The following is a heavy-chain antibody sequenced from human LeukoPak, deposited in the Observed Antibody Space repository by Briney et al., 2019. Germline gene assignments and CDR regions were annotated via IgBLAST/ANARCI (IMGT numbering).Heavy chain of an antibody. V-gene: IGHV5-51*01. CDR2: IYPGDSDT. D-gene: IGHD2-2*01. CDR3: ARQSTSTSCPGAY. CDR1: GYSFTNYW. J-gene: IGHJ4*02. Sequence: GESLKISCKGSGYSFTNYWIAWVRKMPGKGLEWMGVIYPGDSDTTYSPSFQGQVTISADKSINTAYLQWSSLKASDTAMYYCARQSTSTSCPGAYWGQGTLVAVSS.